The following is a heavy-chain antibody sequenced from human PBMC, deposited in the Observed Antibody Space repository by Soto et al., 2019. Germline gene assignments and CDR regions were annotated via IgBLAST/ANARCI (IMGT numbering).Heavy chain of an antibody. CDR2: FDPEDGET. V-gene: IGHV1-24*01. CDR1: GYTLTELS. J-gene: IGHJ3*02. D-gene: IGHD2-15*01. CDR3: TVPDCSGGSCYPPYDAFDI. Sequence: ASVKVSCKVSGYTLTELSMHWVRQAPGKGLEWMGGFDPEDGETIYAQKFQGRVTMTEDTSTDTAYMELSSLRSEDTAVYYCTVPDCSGGSCYPPYDAFDIWGQGTMVTVSS.